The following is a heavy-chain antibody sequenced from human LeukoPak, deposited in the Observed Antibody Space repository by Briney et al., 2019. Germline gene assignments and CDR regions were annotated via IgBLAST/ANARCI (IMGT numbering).Heavy chain of an antibody. CDR2: INPSGGST. Sequence: ASVKVSCKASGYTFTSHYMHWVRQAPGQGLEWMGIINPSGGSTSYAQKFQGRVTMTRDTTTSTVYMELSSLRSEDTAVYYCARYGYSYGNFNYWGQGTLVTVSS. V-gene: IGHV1-46*01. CDR3: ARYGYSYGNFNY. CDR1: GYTFTSHY. D-gene: IGHD5-18*01. J-gene: IGHJ4*02.